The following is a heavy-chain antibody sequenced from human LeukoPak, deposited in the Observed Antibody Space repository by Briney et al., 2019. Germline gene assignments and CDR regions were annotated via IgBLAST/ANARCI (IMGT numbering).Heavy chain of an antibody. Sequence: PGRSPRLSCAASGFTFSSYGMHWVRQAPGKGLEWVAVISYDGSNKYYADSVKGRFTISRDNSKNTLYLQMNSLRAEDTAVYYCAKDKGYSSSWYGVYWGQGTLVTVSS. D-gene: IGHD6-13*01. CDR3: AKDKGYSSSWYGVY. CDR1: GFTFSSYG. V-gene: IGHV3-30*18. J-gene: IGHJ4*02. CDR2: ISYDGSNK.